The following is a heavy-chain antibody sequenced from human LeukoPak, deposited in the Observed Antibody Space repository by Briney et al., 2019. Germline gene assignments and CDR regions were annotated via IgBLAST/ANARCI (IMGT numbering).Heavy chain of an antibody. CDR1: GFTFSGSH. D-gene: IGHD1-1*01. CDR3: TRHGNEKLVDY. V-gene: IGHV3-73*01. CDR2: IRNKANAYAT. Sequence: GGSLRLSCAASGFTFSGSHMHWVRQAPGKGLEWVGHIRNKANAYATVYAASVKGRFTISRDDSKNTAYLQMNSLKTEDTAVYYCTRHGNEKLVDYWGQGTLVTVSS. J-gene: IGHJ4*02.